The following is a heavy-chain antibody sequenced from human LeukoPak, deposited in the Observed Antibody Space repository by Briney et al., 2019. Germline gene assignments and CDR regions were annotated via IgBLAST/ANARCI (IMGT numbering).Heavy chain of an antibody. J-gene: IGHJ4*02. CDR2: INPNTGAT. D-gene: IGHD6-19*01. Sequence: ASVKVSCKPSGYTFTGYYLHWVRQAPGQGPEWMGWINPNTGATMYSQKFQSRVTMTRDTSLSTGYMELRSLTSDDSAVYYCARDRVGSGWPRPYYFEFWGQGTLVTVSS. CDR1: GYTFTGYY. V-gene: IGHV1-2*02. CDR3: ARDRVGSGWPRPYYFEF.